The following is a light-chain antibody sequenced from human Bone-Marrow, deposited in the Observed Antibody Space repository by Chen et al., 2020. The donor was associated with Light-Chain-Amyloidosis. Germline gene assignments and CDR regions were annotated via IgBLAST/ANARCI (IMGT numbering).Light chain of an antibody. CDR2: DDR. J-gene: IGLJ3*02. CDR3: QVWDRSSDRPV. Sequence: SYVLIQPSSVSVAPGQTATLACGGNNIGSTSVHWYQQTPGQAPLLVVYDDRDRPAGIPERLSGSNSGNTATLTISRVEAGDEADYYCQVWDRSSDRPVFGGGTKLTVL. CDR1: NIGSTS. V-gene: IGLV3-21*02.